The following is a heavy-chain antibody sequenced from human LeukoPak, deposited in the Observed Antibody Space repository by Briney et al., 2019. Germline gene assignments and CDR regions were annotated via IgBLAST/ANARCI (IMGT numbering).Heavy chain of an antibody. CDR3: ARGRFGESVYWFDP. CDR1: GGSISSYY. V-gene: IGHV4-59*01. D-gene: IGHD3-10*01. Sequence: PSETLSLTCTVSGGSISSYYWSWIRQPPGKGLEWIGYIYYSGSTNYNPSLKSRVTISVDTSKNQFSLKLSPVTAADTAVYYCARGRFGESVYWFDPWGQGTLVTVSS. CDR2: IYYSGST. J-gene: IGHJ5*02.